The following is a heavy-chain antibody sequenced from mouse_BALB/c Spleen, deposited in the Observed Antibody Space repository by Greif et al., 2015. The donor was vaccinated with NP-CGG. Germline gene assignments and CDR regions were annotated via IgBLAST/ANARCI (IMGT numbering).Heavy chain of an antibody. D-gene: IGHD2-4*01. Sequence: EVQVVESGPGLVKPSQSLSLTCSVTGYSITSGYYWNLIRQFPGNKLEWMGYISYDGSNNYNPSLKNRISITRDTSKNQFFLKLNSVTTEDTATYYCARDMITSYAMDYWGQGTSVTVSS. CDR2: ISYDGSN. V-gene: IGHV3-6*02. CDR3: ARDMITSYAMDY. J-gene: IGHJ4*01. CDR1: GYSITSGYY.